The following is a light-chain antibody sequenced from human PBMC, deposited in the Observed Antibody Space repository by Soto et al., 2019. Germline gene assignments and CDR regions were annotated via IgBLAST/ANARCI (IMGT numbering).Light chain of an antibody. CDR2: MAS. J-gene: IGKJ1*01. CDR1: QSLLHSNGFNY. Sequence: EIVVTQSPLSLPVILGEPASISCRSSQSLLHSNGFNYLDWYLQRPGQSPQLLIYMASSRASGVPNRFSGSGSGTDFTLTITRVEAEDVGIYYCMQAVQTPWSFGQGTKV. CDR3: MQAVQTPWS. V-gene: IGKV2-28*01.